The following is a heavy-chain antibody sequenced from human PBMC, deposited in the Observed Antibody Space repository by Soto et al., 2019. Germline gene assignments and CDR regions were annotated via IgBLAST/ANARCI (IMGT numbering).Heavy chain of an antibody. CDR2: ITRDGSST. D-gene: IGHD5-18*01. CDR1: GFSLSDYW. Sequence: EVQLVESGGGLVQPGGSLRLSCAASGFSLSDYWMHWVRQAPGEGLVWLSRITRDGSSTNYADSVKGRFTISRDNAKNTLYLQVNSLRGEDTAVYDCARGANGYYYFDYWGQGTLVTVSS. CDR3: ARGANGYYYFDY. V-gene: IGHV3-74*01. J-gene: IGHJ4*02.